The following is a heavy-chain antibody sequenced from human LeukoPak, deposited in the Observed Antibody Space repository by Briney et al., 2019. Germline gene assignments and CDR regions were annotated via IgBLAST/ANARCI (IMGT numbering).Heavy chain of an antibody. D-gene: IGHD3-22*01. V-gene: IGHV3-11*04. J-gene: IGHJ4*02. CDR3: AREFNYYDSSGYYN. CDR1: GFTFSDYY. CDR2: ISSSGSTI. Sequence: GGSLRLSCAASGFTFSDYYMSWIRQAPGKGLEWVSYISSSGSTIYYADSVKGRFTISRDNAKNSLYLQMNSLRAEDTAVYYCAREFNYYDSSGYYNWGQGTLVTVSS.